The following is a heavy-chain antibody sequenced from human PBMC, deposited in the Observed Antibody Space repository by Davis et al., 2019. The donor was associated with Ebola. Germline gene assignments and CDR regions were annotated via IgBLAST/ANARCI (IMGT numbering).Heavy chain of an antibody. V-gene: IGHV4-34*01. D-gene: IGHD3-3*01. CDR1: GGSFSGYY. CDR2: INHSGST. CDR3: ARQGWSGYSLRHWLDL. Sequence: SETLSLTCAVYGGSFSGYYWSWIRQPPGKGLEWIGEINHSGSTNYNPSLKSRVTISVDTSKNQFSLKLSSVTAADTAVYYCARQGWSGYSLRHWLDLWGRGTLVTVSS. J-gene: IGHJ2*01.